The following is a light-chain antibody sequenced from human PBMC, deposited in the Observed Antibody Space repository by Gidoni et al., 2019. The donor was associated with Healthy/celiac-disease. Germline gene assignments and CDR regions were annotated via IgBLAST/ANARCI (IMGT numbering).Light chain of an antibody. CDR2: AAS. CDR3: QQSYSTPLFT. CDR1: HSISSY. V-gene: IGKV1-39*01. Sequence: IQMTHSPSSLSASEGDRVTITCRASHSISSYLNWYHQTPGKAPKLLIYAASSLQSGVPSRFSGSGSGTDFTLTISSLQPEDFATYYCQQSYSTPLFTFGPGTKVDIK. J-gene: IGKJ3*01.